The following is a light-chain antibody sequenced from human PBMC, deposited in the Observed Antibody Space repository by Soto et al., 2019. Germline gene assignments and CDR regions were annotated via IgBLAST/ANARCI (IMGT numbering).Light chain of an antibody. CDR1: QSVTSNY. CDR2: AIS. J-gene: IGKJ1*01. V-gene: IGKV3-20*01. CDR3: QQHSNSPWT. Sequence: EIVLTQSPGTLSLSPGESAALSCRASQSVTSNYLVWYRQKPGQAPRLLIYAISSRAAGIPDRFSGSGSGTDFTRTITRLEPEDSAVYYCQQHSNSPWTFGPGTRVEI.